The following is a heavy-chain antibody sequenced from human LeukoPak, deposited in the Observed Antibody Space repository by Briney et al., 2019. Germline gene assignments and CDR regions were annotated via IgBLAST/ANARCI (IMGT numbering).Heavy chain of an antibody. CDR2: INHSGST. Sequence: SETLSLTCAVSGGSFSGYYWSWIRQPPGKGLEWIGEINHSGSTDYNPSLKSRVTISVDTSKNQFSLKLSSVTAADTAVYYCARGGSGPRYYDSSGYYPAFRPFGYWGQGTLVTVSS. J-gene: IGHJ4*02. D-gene: IGHD3-22*01. CDR3: ARGGSGPRYYDSSGYYPAFRPFGY. CDR1: GGSFSGYY. V-gene: IGHV4-34*01.